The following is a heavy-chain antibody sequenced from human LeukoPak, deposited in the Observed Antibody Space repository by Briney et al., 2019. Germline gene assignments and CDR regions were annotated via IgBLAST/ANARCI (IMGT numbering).Heavy chain of an antibody. V-gene: IGHV4-39*01. CDR3: ARHRSAIVHIDY. J-gene: IGHJ4*02. CDR2: IYYSGST. D-gene: IGHD3-16*02. Sequence: PSETLSLTCTVSGGSISSSSYYRGWIRQPPGKGLEWIGSIYYSGSTYYNPSLKSRVTISVDTSKNQFSLKLSSVTAADTAVYYCARHRSAIVHIDYWGQGTLVTVSS. CDR1: GGSISSSSYY.